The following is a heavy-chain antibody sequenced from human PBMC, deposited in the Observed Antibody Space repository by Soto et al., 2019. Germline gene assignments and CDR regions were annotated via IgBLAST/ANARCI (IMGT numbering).Heavy chain of an antibody. J-gene: IGHJ4*02. Sequence: GGSLRLSCVASGFTFSDYYMSWIRQAPGKGLEWLSYISSSGSTISYADSVKGRFTISRDNAKNSLYLQMNSLRAEDTAVYYCATWNYYGSGRPSDYWGQGTLVTVSS. CDR1: GFTFSDYY. V-gene: IGHV3-11*01. D-gene: IGHD3-10*01. CDR3: ATWNYYGSGRPSDY. CDR2: ISSSGSTI.